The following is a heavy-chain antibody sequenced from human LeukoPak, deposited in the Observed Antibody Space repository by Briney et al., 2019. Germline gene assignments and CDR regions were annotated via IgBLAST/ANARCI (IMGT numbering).Heavy chain of an antibody. D-gene: IGHD6-19*01. CDR1: GFTFSSYA. Sequence: PGGSLRLSCAASGFTFSSYAMSWVRQAPGKGLEWVSAISGSGGSTYYPDSVKGRFTISSDNSKNTLYLQMNRLRGEDTAVYYCAKAGRVTVAVTYYCDYWGQGTLVTVS. J-gene: IGHJ4*02. CDR3: AKAGRVTVAVTYYCDY. V-gene: IGHV3-23*01. CDR2: ISGSGGST.